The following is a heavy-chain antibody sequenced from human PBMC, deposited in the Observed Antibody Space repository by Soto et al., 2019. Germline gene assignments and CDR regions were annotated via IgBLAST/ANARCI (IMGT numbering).Heavy chain of an antibody. CDR3: ARNGYTYGMDV. V-gene: IGHV4-31*03. CDR2: IYHSGSTNLYDTGST. Sequence: QVQLQESGPGLVKPSQTLSLTCTVSGCSITSGGFYWSWVRQHPGKGLEWIGYIYHSGSTNLYDTGSTDYNPSLKSRVIISADTSQNQVSLRLSFVTAADTAVYYCARNGYTYGMDVWGQGATVTVS. J-gene: IGHJ6*02. D-gene: IGHD5-18*01. CDR1: GCSITSGGFY.